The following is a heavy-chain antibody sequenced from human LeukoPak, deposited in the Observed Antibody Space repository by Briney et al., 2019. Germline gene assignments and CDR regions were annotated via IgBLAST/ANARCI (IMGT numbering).Heavy chain of an antibody. Sequence: ASVKVSCKASGYTFTTNGISWVRQAPGQGLEWMGWISTYDGNTKSAQNLQGRVTMTRDTSTSTAYMELKSLRSDDTAVYYCARDPGGTAMVPFDYWGQGTLVTVSS. J-gene: IGHJ4*02. CDR3: ARDPGGTAMVPFDY. CDR2: ISTYDGNT. D-gene: IGHD5-18*01. CDR1: GYTFTTNG. V-gene: IGHV1-18*01.